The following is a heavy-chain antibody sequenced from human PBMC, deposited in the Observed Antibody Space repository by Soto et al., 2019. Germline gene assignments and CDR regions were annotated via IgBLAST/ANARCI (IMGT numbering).Heavy chain of an antibody. CDR1: GYTFTGYY. V-gene: IGHV1-2*02. D-gene: IGHD3-9*01. Sequence: ASVKVSCKASGYTFTGYYMHWVRQAPGQGLEWMGWINPNSGGTIYAQKFQGRVTMTRDTSISTAYMELRRLRSDDTAVYYCARDPTIRYYDWLLSTPFDYWGQGTLVNVSS. CDR2: INPNSGGT. CDR3: ARDPTIRYYDWLLSTPFDY. J-gene: IGHJ4*01.